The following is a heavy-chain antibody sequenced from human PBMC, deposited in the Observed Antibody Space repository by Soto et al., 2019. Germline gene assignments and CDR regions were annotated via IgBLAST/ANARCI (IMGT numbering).Heavy chain of an antibody. D-gene: IGHD4-17*01. CDR2: ISSSGSTI. J-gene: IGHJ6*02. Sequence: GGSLRLSCAASGFTFSDYYMSWIRQAPGKGLEWVSYISSSGSTIYYADSVKGRFTISRDNAKNSLYLQMNSLRAEDTAVYYCARDHVTTVPTVYYYYGMGVWGQGTTVTVSS. V-gene: IGHV3-11*01. CDR3: ARDHVTTVPTVYYYYGMGV. CDR1: GFTFSDYY.